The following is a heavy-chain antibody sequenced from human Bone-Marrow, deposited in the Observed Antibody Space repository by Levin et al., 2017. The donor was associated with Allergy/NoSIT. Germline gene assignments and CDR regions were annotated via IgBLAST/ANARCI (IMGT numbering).Heavy chain of an antibody. Sequence: GECLKISCRASGYIFNNYWIAWVRQLPGKGLEWMGIIYPGDSDSTYSPSFQGQVTISADRSMTTVYLQWSSLKASDSAIYYCAREGGSGKSDYWGQGTLVTVSS. V-gene: IGHV5-51*01. J-gene: IGHJ4*02. CDR2: IYPGDSDS. CDR3: AREGGSGKSDY. CDR1: GYIFNNYW. D-gene: IGHD2-15*01.